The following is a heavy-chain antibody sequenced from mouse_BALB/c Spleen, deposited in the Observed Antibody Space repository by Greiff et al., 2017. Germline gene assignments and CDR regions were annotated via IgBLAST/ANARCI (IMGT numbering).Heavy chain of an antibody. J-gene: IGHJ3*01. Sequence: EVQGVESGGGLVKPGGSLKLSCAASGFTFSSYTMSWVRQTPEKRLEWVATISSGGGNTYYPDSVKGRFTISRDNAKNNLYLQMSSLRSEDTALYYCARWGPWFAYWGQGTLVTVSA. CDR3: ARWGPWFAY. V-gene: IGHV5-9*03. CDR2: ISSGGGNT. CDR1: GFTFSSYT.